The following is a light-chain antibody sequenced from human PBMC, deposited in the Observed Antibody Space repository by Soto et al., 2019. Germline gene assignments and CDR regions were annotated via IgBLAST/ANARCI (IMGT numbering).Light chain of an antibody. CDR3: QQYGSLPP. CDR2: GAS. V-gene: IGKV3-20*01. J-gene: IGKJ1*01. CDR1: QSVSSSY. Sequence: LTQSTGSIAMSPGARTTLSCRASQSVSSSYLAWYQQKPGQDPRLLIYGASSRATGIPDRFSGSGSGTDFTLTISSLEPDDFAVYYCQQYGSLPPVGQGTKVDIK.